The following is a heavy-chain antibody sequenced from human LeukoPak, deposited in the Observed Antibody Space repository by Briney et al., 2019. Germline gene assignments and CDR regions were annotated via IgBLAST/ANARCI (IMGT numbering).Heavy chain of an antibody. CDR2: IIPIFGTA. J-gene: IGHJ4*02. V-gene: IGHV1-69*13. CDR1: GGTFSSYA. CDR3: ARGVVPAANAIPLDY. Sequence: GASVKVSCKASGGTFSSYAISWVRRAPGQGLEWMGGIIPIFGTANYAQKFQGRVTITADESTSTAYMELSSLRSEDTAAYYCARGVVPAANAIPLDYWGQGTLVTVSS. D-gene: IGHD2-2*01.